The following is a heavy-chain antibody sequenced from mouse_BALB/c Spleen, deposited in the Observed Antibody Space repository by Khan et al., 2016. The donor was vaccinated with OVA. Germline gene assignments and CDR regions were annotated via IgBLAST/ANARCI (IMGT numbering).Heavy chain of an antibody. D-gene: IGHD2-14*01. Sequence: LVESGPELKKPGVTVKISCKASGYTFTTYGMNWVKQAPGKGLKWMGWINTYTGEPKYVDDLKGRFAFSLETSASTAYLQINNLKNEDTATYYCARVGYSGTMDYWGQGTSVTVSS. CDR1: GYTFTTYG. V-gene: IGHV9-3-1*01. CDR2: INTYTGEP. CDR3: ARVGYSGTMDY. J-gene: IGHJ4*01.